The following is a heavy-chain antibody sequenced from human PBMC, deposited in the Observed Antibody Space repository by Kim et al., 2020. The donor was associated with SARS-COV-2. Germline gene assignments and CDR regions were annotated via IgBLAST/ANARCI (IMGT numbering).Heavy chain of an antibody. CDR1: GFTFGNYW. CDR3: VKGSTKSEGGY. V-gene: IGHV3-7*03. CDR2: IKEDGSAE. J-gene: IGHJ4*01. Sequence: GGSLRLSCAASGFTFGNYWMNWVRQAPGKGLEWVANIKEDGSAENYVDSVQGRFTISRDNARSSLSLQMNSLRVEDTAVYYCVKGSTKSEGGYWGQGTLVTVSS. D-gene: IGHD2-2*01.